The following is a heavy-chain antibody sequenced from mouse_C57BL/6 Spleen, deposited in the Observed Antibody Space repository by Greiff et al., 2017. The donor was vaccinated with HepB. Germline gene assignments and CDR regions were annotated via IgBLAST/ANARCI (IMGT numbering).Heavy chain of an antibody. Sequence: EVQLVESGGGLVKPGGSLKLSCAASGFTFSDYGMHWVRQAPEKGLEWVAYISSGSSTIYYADTVKGRFTISRDNAKNTLFLQMTSLRSEDTAMYYCARRRIYYGYDYAMDYWGQGTSVTVSS. V-gene: IGHV5-17*01. J-gene: IGHJ4*01. CDR3: ARRRIYYGYDYAMDY. CDR1: GFTFSDYG. CDR2: ISSGSSTI. D-gene: IGHD2-2*01.